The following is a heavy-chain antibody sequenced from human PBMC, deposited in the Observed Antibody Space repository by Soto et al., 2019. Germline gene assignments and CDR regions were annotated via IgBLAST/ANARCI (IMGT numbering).Heavy chain of an antibody. CDR3: ARSIAAAGTTLFDS. D-gene: IGHD6-13*01. V-gene: IGHV4-59*01. Sequence: SETLSLTCAVYGGSFSGYYWSWIRQPPGKGLEWIAYIYFSGTTNYNPSLKSRVTISLDTSKNQFSLKLSSVTAADTAVYYCARSIAAAGTTLFDSWGQGALVTVSS. CDR2: IYFSGTT. J-gene: IGHJ4*02. CDR1: GGSFSGYY.